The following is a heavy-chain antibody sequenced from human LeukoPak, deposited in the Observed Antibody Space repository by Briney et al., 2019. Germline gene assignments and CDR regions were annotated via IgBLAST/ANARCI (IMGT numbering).Heavy chain of an antibody. D-gene: IGHD4-23*01. CDR2: ISGSGGST. CDR3: AKRAVGPFDY. V-gene: IGHV3-23*01. J-gene: IGHJ4*02. Sequence: GGSLRLSCAASGFTFTRYWMSWVRQAPGKGLAWVSAISGSGGSTYYADSLKGRFTISRDNSKNTLYLQMNSLRAEDTAVYYCAKRAVGPFDYWGQGTLATVSS. CDR1: GFTFTRYW.